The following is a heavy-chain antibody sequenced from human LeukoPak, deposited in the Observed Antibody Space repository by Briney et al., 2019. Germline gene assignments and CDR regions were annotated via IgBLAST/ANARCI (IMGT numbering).Heavy chain of an antibody. CDR3: AREGPGYCSSTSCYDYYYYYMDV. V-gene: IGHV1-69*13. D-gene: IGHD2-2*03. CDR2: IIPVFGTA. J-gene: IGHJ6*03. CDR1: GGTFSSYA. Sequence: ASVKVSCKASGGTFSSYAISWVRQAPGEGLEWMGGIIPVFGTANYAQKFQGRVTITADESTSTAYMELSSLRSEDTAVYYCAREGPGYCSSTSCYDYYYYYMDVWGKGTTVTVSS.